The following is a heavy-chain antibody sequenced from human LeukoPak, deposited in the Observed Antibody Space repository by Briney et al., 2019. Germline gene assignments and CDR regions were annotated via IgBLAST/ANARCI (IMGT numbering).Heavy chain of an antibody. CDR1: GGSISSGDYY. D-gene: IGHD6-6*01. Sequence: SETLSLTCTVSGGSISSGDYYWSWIRQPPGTGLEWIGYIYYSGSTYYNPSLKSRLTISGDTSKNQFSLRLSSVTAADTAVYYCARGTWSSSIDYWGQGTLVTVSS. J-gene: IGHJ4*02. V-gene: IGHV4-30-4*01. CDR2: IYYSGST. CDR3: ARGTWSSSIDY.